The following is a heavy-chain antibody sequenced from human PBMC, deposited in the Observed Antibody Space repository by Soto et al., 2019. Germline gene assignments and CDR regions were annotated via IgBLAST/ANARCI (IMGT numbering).Heavy chain of an antibody. V-gene: IGHV4-39*01. Sequence: SETLSLTCTVSGGSISSSSYYWGWIRQPPGKGMEWIGSIYYSGSTYYNPSLKSRVTISVDTSKNQFSPKLSSVTAADTAVYYCARLFADYDFWSGYYKSRGYYYYGMDVWGQGTTVTVSS. CDR3: ARLFADYDFWSGYYKSRGYYYYGMDV. CDR1: GGSISSSSYY. J-gene: IGHJ6*02. D-gene: IGHD3-3*01. CDR2: IYYSGST.